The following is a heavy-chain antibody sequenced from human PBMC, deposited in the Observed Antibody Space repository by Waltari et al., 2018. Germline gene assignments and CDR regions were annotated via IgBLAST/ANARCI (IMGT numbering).Heavy chain of an antibody. CDR2: ISGTGGST. V-gene: IGHV3-23*01. Sequence: LVQPGGSLRLSCAASGFSFSSYSMSWVRQAPGQGLEWVSAISGTGGSTYYADSVKGRFTISRDNSKNTLSLQMNSLRAEDTAVYYCAKDWGAVDYWGQGALVTVSS. D-gene: IGHD7-27*01. CDR3: AKDWGAVDY. CDR1: GFSFSSYS. J-gene: IGHJ4*02.